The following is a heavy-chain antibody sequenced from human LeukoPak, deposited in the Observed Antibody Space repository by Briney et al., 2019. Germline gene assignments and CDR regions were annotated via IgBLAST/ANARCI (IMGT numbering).Heavy chain of an antibody. CDR3: ARTVTTGLYSFDY. CDR2: ISPGSDST. J-gene: IGHJ4*02. D-gene: IGHD4-17*01. Sequence: PGGSLRLSCAASGFTFSSYAMAWVRQAPGKGLEWVSAISPGSDSTYYADSVKGRFTISRDNSKNTLYLQVNSLRAEDTALYYCARTVTTGLYSFDYWGQGTLVTVSS. V-gene: IGHV3-23*01. CDR1: GFTFSSYA.